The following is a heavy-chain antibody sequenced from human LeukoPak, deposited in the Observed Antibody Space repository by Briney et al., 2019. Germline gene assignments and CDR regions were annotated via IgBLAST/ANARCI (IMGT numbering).Heavy chain of an antibody. D-gene: IGHD1-20*01. CDR2: IYYSGST. V-gene: IGHV4-39*07. CDR1: GGSISSSSYY. J-gene: IGHJ4*02. CDR3: ARFLYNWNGSDY. Sequence: SETLSLTCTVSGGSISSSSYYWGWIRQPPGKGLEWIGSIYYSGSTYYNPSLKSRVTISVDTSKNQFSLKLSSVTAADTAVYYCARFLYNWNGSDYWGQGILVTVSS.